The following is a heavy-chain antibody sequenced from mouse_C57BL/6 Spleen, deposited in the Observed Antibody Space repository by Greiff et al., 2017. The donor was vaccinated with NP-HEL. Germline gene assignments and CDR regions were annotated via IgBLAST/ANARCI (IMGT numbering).Heavy chain of an antibody. CDR1: GYTFTSYW. Sequence: QVQLQHPGAELVKPGASVKLSCKASGYTFTSYWMHWVKQRPGRGLEWIGRIDPNSGGTKYNEKFKSKATLTVDKPSSTAYMQLSSLTSEDSAVYYCASHRQLRLHGAMDYWGQGTSVTVSS. V-gene: IGHV1-72*01. CDR3: ASHRQLRLHGAMDY. D-gene: IGHD3-2*02. J-gene: IGHJ4*01. CDR2: IDPNSGGT.